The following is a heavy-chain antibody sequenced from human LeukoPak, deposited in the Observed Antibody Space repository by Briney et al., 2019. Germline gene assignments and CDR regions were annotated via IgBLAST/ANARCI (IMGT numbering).Heavy chain of an antibody. V-gene: IGHV4-4*07. CDR2: IFTTGGT. CDR3: ARDRRALSGSDYNVNWYFDL. Sequence: SETLSLTCTVSGDSISSYYWTWIRQPAGKGLEWIGRIFTTGGTTYNPSLNSRVTMSVDVSKNQFSLSLNSVTAADTAVYYCARDRRALSGSDYNVNWYFDLWGPGTLVTVSS. J-gene: IGHJ2*01. CDR1: GDSISSYY. D-gene: IGHD3-10*01.